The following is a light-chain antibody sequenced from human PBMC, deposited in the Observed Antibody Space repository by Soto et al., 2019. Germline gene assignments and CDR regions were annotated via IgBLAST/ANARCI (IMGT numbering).Light chain of an antibody. CDR2: GNI. J-gene: IGLJ1*01. Sequence: QSVLTQPPSVSGAPGKRVTISCTGSSSNIGAGYDVHWYQQLPGTAPKLLIYGNINRPSGVPDRFSCSKSGTSASLAITGLQAEDEADYYCQSYDSSLQVFGTGTKVTVL. CDR3: QSYDSSLQV. V-gene: IGLV1-40*01. CDR1: SSNIGAGYD.